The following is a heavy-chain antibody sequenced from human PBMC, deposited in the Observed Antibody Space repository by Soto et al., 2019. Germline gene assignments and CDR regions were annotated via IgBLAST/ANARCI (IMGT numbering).Heavy chain of an antibody. J-gene: IGHJ1*01. Sequence: QVQLQESGPGLVKPSETLSLTCTVSGGSISSYYWSWIRQPPGKGLEWIGYIYYSGSTNYNPSLKSRVTIPVDTSKNQFSLRLRSVAAADTAVYYCARSNYGDYPEYFQHWGQGTLVTVSS. V-gene: IGHV4-59*01. D-gene: IGHD4-17*01. CDR1: GGSISSYY. CDR3: ARSNYGDYPEYFQH. CDR2: IYYSGST.